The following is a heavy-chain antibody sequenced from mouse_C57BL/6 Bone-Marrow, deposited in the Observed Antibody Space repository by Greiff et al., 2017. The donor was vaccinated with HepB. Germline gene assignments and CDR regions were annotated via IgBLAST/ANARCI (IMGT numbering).Heavy chain of an antibody. Sequence: QVQLKESGPELVKPGASVKISCKASGYAFSSSWMNWVKQRPGKGLEWIGRIYPGDGDTNYNGKFKGKATLTADKSSSTAYMQLSSLTSEDSAVYFCATYYDYTSAWFAYWGQGTLVTVSA. CDR3: ATYYDYTSAWFAY. D-gene: IGHD2-4*01. V-gene: IGHV1-82*01. CDR2: IYPGDGDT. J-gene: IGHJ3*01. CDR1: GYAFSSSW.